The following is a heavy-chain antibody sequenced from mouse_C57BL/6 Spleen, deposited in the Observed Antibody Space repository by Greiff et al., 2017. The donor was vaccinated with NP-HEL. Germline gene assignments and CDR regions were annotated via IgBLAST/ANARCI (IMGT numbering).Heavy chain of an antibody. CDR1: GYTFTEYT. D-gene: IGHD1-1*01. CDR3: ARHGITTVVATGYFDY. Sequence: VQLKESGAELVKPGASVKLSCKASGYTFTEYTIHWVKQRSGQGLEWIGWFYPGSGSIKYNEKFKDKATLTADKSSSTAYMELSRLTSEDSAVYFCARHGITTVVATGYFDYWGQGTTLTVSS. V-gene: IGHV1-62-2*01. J-gene: IGHJ2*01. CDR2: FYPGSGSI.